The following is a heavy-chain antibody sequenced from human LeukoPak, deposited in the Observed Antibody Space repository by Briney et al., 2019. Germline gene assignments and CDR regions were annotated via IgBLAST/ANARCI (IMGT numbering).Heavy chain of an antibody. J-gene: IGHJ2*01. CDR2: INHSGGT. V-gene: IGHV4-34*01. CDR1: GFTFSTYW. CDR3: ARQIVVFSYFDL. D-gene: IGHD3-16*02. Sequence: GSLRLSCAASGFTFSTYWMSWVRQPPVKGLEWIEEINHSGGTNYNPSLKSRVTISVDTSKKQFSLKLSSVTAADTAVYYCARQIVVFSYFDLWGRGTLVTVSS.